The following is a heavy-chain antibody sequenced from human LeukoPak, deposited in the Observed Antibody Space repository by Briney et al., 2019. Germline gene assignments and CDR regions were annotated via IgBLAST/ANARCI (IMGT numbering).Heavy chain of an antibody. CDR1: GYTFTSYG. CDR2: ISAYNGNT. CDR3: AREHTYYDFWSGCSFGCDTHPIFDY. J-gene: IGHJ4*02. D-gene: IGHD3-3*01. Sequence: GASVKVSCKASGYTFTSYGISWVRQAPGQGLEWMGWISAYNGNTNYAQKLQGRVTMTTDASTSTAYMELRSLRSEDTAVYYCAREHTYYDFWSGCSFGCDTHPIFDYWGQGTLVTVSS. V-gene: IGHV1-18*01.